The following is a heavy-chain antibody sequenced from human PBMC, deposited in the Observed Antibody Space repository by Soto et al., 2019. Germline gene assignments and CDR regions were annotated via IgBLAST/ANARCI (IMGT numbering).Heavy chain of an antibody. D-gene: IGHD3-10*01. Sequence: QVQLQESGPGLVKPSQTLSLTCTVSGGSISSGDYYWSWIRQPPGKGLEWIGYIYYSGSTYYNPSLRSRVTISVDTSKNQFALKLSAVTAADTAVYYCARAQGSGFLVSWGQGTLVTVSS. CDR2: IYYSGST. V-gene: IGHV4-30-4*01. J-gene: IGHJ4*02. CDR3: ARAQGSGFLVS. CDR1: GGSISSGDYY.